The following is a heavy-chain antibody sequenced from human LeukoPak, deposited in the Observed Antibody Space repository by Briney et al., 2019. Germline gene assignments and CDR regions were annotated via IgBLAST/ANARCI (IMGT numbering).Heavy chain of an antibody. V-gene: IGHV4-59*01. D-gene: IGHD6-19*01. J-gene: IGHJ4*02. Sequence: PSETLSLTRTVSGGSISPYYWSWIRQPPGKGLEWIGYIYYSGTTNYNPSLKSRLTMSVDTSKNQVSLKLNSVTAADTAVYYCARDLKIGYNSGWYSFDYWGQGTLVTVSS. CDR2: IYYSGTT. CDR3: ARDLKIGYNSGWYSFDY. CDR1: GGSISPYY.